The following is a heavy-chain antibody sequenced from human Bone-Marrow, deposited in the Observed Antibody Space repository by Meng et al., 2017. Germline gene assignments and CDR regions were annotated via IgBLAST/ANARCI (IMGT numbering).Heavy chain of an antibody. V-gene: IGHV3-30*14. CDR1: GFPFSSYA. Sequence: GESLKIPCAASGFPFSSYAIHWVRQAPGKGLEWVAVISYDGSNKYYAEPVKGRFIITRDNYKNTLLLQINSLRVEDKALEYCAGSPNDQYDLSALHLDYWGQGTLVTVSS. J-gene: IGHJ4*02. D-gene: IGHD3-16*01. CDR2: ISYDGSNK. CDR3: AGSPNDQYDLSALHLDY.